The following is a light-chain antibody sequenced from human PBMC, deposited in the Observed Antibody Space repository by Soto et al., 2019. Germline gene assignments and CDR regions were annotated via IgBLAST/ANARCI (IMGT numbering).Light chain of an antibody. CDR3: QQYGSSPTT. V-gene: IGKV3-20*01. CDR1: QSVSSSY. CDR2: GAS. J-gene: IGKJ1*01. Sequence: EIVLTQSPGTLSLSPGERATLSCRASQSVSSSYLAWYQQKPGQAPRLLIYGASRRATGIPDRFSGSGSGTDFTLTISSLEPEDFAVYYCQQYGSSPTTFGQGTKVEIK.